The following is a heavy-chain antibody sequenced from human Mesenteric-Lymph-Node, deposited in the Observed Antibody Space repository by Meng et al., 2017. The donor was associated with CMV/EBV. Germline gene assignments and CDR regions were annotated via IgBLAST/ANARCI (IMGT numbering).Heavy chain of an antibody. V-gene: IGHV3-72*01. D-gene: IGHD1-26*01. Sequence: GESLKISCAASGFTFSDHYMDWVRQAPGKGLEWVGRTRNKPNSYTTEYAASVKGRFTISRDDSKNSLHLQMNSLKTEDTAVYYCTTGGLPGPYYYYGMDVWGQGTTVTVSS. CDR1: GFTFSDHY. CDR3: TTGGLPGPYYYYGMDV. J-gene: IGHJ6*02. CDR2: TRNKPNSYTT.